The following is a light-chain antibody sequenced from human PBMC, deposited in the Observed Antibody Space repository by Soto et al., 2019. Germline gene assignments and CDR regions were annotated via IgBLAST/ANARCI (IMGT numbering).Light chain of an antibody. J-gene: IGLJ2*01. V-gene: IGLV2-8*01. CDR2: EVS. CDR3: SLYAGTNSVV. Sequence: QSALTQPPSASGSPGRSVAISCTGTSSDIGAYKFVSWYQQHPGKAPKLIIYEVSIRPSGVPDRFSGSKSGNTAYLTVSGLLAEDEADYYCSLYAGTNSVVFGGGTKLTVL. CDR1: SSDIGAYKF.